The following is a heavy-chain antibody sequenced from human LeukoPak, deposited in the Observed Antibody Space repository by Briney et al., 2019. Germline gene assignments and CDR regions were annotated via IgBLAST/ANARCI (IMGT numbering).Heavy chain of an antibody. J-gene: IGHJ3*02. D-gene: IGHD6-13*01. CDR1: GGSISSYY. CDR2: IYYSGST. V-gene: IGHV4-59*01. CDR3: ARDIGGAAGAFEI. Sequence: SETLSLTCTVSGGSISSYYWSWIRQPPGKGLEWIGYIYYSGSTNYNPSLKSRVTISVDTSKNQFSLKLSSVTAADTAVYYCARDIGGAAGAFEIWGQGTMLTVSS.